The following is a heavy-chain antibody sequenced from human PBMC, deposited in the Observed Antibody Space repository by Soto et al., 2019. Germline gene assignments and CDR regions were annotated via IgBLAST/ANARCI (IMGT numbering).Heavy chain of an antibody. CDR3: ARDRTGSSSRSWFDP. J-gene: IGHJ5*02. Sequence: SETLSLTCTVSGGSISSYYWSWIRQPAGKGLEWIGRIYTSGSTNYNPSLKSRVTMSVDTSKNQFSLKLSSVTAADTAVYYCARDRTGSSSRSWFDPWGQGTQVTVSS. V-gene: IGHV4-4*07. CDR1: GGSISSYY. CDR2: IYTSGST. D-gene: IGHD6-6*01.